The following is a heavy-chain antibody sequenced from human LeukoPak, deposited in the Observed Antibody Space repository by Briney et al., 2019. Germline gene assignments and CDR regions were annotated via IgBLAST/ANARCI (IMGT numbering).Heavy chain of an antibody. J-gene: IGHJ4*02. V-gene: IGHV3-7*01. CDR3: ARKRPNYFDY. CDR1: GFTFSSYW. CDR2: INHNGNVN. Sequence: GGSLRLSCAASGFTFSSYWMNWARQAPGRGLEWVASINHNGNVNYYVDSVKGRFTISRDNAENSLYLQMNSLRAEDTALYYCARKRPNYFDYWGQGTLVTVSS.